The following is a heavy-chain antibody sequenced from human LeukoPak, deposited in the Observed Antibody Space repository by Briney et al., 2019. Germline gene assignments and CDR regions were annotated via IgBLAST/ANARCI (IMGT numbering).Heavy chain of an antibody. V-gene: IGHV4-61*01. Sequence: PSETLSLTCTVSGGSVSSNSYYWSWVRQPPGKGLEWIGFIDYTGSANYNPSLKSRVTISLDTSKNQFSVKVMSVTAADTAVYYCARSTYYNILTGYYGYFDLWGRGTLVTVSS. CDR2: IDYTGSA. J-gene: IGHJ2*01. CDR3: ARSTYYNILTGYYGYFDL. CDR1: GGSVSSNSYY. D-gene: IGHD3-9*01.